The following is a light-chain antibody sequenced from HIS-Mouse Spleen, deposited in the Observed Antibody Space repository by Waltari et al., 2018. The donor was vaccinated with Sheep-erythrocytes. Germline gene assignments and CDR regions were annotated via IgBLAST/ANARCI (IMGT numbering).Light chain of an antibody. J-gene: IGLJ1*01. CDR1: SSDVGGYNY. V-gene: IGLV2-11*01. CDR2: DVS. CDR3: CSYAGSYNHV. Sequence: QSALTQPASVSGSPGQSITISCTGTSSDVGGYNYVSWYQQHPGKAPKLMIYDVSKRPSGVPDRVSGAKSGNTASLTISGLQAEDEADYYCCSYAGSYNHVFATGTKVTVL.